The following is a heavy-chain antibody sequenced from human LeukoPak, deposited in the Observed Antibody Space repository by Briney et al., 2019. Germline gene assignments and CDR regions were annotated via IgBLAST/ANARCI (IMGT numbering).Heavy chain of an antibody. V-gene: IGHV1-8*01. CDR3: TRGPNDAGFFDY. Sequence: ASVKVSCKASGYTFTSYDINWVRQATGQGLEWMGWMNPNSGNTGYAQKFQGRVTMTRNTSISTAYMELSSLRSEDTAVYYCTRGPNDAGFFDYWGQGTLVTVSS. CDR1: GYTFTSYD. CDR2: MNPNSGNT. J-gene: IGHJ4*02. D-gene: IGHD1-1*01.